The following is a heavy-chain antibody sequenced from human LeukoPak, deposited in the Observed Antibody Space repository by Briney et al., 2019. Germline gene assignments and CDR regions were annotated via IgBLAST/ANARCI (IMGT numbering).Heavy chain of an antibody. CDR2: INPNSGGT. CDR3: ARVKLYYDILTGYYHADAFDI. CDR1: GYTFTGYY. Sequence: ASVKVSCKASGYTFTGYYMHWGRQAPGQGREWMGWINPNSGGTNYAQKLQGRVTVTTDTSTSTAYMELRSLSSDDTAVYYCARVKLYYDILTGYYHADAFDIWGQGTMVTVSS. V-gene: IGHV1-2*02. D-gene: IGHD3-9*01. J-gene: IGHJ3*02.